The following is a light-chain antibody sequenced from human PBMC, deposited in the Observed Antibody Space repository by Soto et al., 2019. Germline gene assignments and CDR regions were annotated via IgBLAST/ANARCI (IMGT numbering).Light chain of an antibody. Sequence: EIVLTQSPGTLSLSPGEIATLSCRASQSGSSSYLAWYQQKPGQAPRLLIYGASSRATGIPDQFSGSGSGTDLTLTISRLEPEDFAVYYCQQYGSSPRTFGQGTNVDIK. CDR3: QQYGSSPRT. CDR2: GAS. V-gene: IGKV3-20*01. J-gene: IGKJ1*01. CDR1: QSGSSSY.